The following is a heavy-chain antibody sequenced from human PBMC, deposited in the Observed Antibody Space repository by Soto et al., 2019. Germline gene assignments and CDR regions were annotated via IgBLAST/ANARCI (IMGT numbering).Heavy chain of an antibody. J-gene: IGHJ6*02. CDR2: ISSANAYI. Sequence: LRLSCVASGFTFNSYSMNWVRQAPGKGLEWVSSISSANAYIYYADSVKGRFTISRDNSKNTLYLQMNSLRAEDTAVYYCAKGNSAYYYYGMDVWGQGTTVTVSS. D-gene: IGHD4-4*01. V-gene: IGHV3-21*04. CDR3: AKGNSAYYYYGMDV. CDR1: GFTFNSYS.